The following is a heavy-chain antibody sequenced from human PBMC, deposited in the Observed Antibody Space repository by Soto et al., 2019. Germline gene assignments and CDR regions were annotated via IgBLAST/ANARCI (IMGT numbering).Heavy chain of an antibody. CDR2: IYYSGST. Sequence: SETLSLTCTVSGGSISSYYWSWIRQPPGKGLEWIGYIYYSGSTNYNPSLKSRVTISVDTSKNQFSLKLSSVTAADTAVYYCASDKLERRSYVFALPAFDIWGQGTMVTVSS. CDR3: ASDKLERRSYVFALPAFDI. V-gene: IGHV4-59*01. CDR1: GGSISSYY. J-gene: IGHJ3*02. D-gene: IGHD1-1*01.